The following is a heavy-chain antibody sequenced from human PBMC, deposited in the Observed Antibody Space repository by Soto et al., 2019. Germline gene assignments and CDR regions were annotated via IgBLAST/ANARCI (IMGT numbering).Heavy chain of an antibody. CDR3: ARDTFLQRYSSSWGIDY. CDR2: IIPIFGTA. J-gene: IGHJ4*02. Sequence: SVKVSCKASGGTFSSYAISWVRQAPGQGLEWMGGIIPIFGTANYAQKFQGRVTITADESTSTAYMELSSLRSEDTAVYYCARDTFLQRYSSSWGIDYWGQGTLVTVSS. V-gene: IGHV1-69*13. CDR1: GGTFSSYA. D-gene: IGHD6-13*01.